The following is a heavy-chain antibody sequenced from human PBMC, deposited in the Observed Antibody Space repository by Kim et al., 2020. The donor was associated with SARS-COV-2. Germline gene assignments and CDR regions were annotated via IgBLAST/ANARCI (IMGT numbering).Heavy chain of an antibody. V-gene: IGHV4-4*07. Sequence: SKTLSLTCSVSGDSISDKEWSWIRQPAGKGLEWIGRITYVGGTAYNPSLQSRVTMSVDMSKTQFFLRLSFVTAADTAVYYCVKQAFGVPAVWGQGILVTVSS. CDR1: GDSISDKE. J-gene: IGHJ4*02. D-gene: IGHD2-8*01. CDR2: ITYVGGT. CDR3: VKQAFGVPAV.